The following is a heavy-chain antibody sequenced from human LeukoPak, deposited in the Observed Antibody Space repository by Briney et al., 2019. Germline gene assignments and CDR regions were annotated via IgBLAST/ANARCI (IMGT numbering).Heavy chain of an antibody. Sequence: PGGSLRLSCAASGFTFSSFGMHWVRQAPGKGLEWVAFIRWDGSIKYYADSVKGRFSVSRDTSKNTLYLQMNSLRAEDTAVYYCARSKSYDSSGYYLDHWGQGTLVTVSS. D-gene: IGHD3-22*01. CDR3: ARSKSYDSSGYYLDH. J-gene: IGHJ4*02. CDR1: GFTFSSFG. V-gene: IGHV3-30*02. CDR2: IRWDGSIK.